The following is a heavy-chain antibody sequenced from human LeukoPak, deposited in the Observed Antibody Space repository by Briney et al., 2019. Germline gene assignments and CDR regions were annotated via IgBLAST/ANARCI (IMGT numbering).Heavy chain of an antibody. Sequence: ASVKVSCKASGYTFISYGISWGRQAPRERLEWMAWISGSNGNTNYAQKLQGRVTMTTDTSTSTAHMELRSLRSDDTAVYYCERGPRKIFGVVDFDYWGQGTLVTVSS. CDR2: ISGSNGNT. CDR3: ERGPRKIFGVVDFDY. V-gene: IGHV1-18*01. CDR1: GYTFISYG. J-gene: IGHJ4*02. D-gene: IGHD3-3*01.